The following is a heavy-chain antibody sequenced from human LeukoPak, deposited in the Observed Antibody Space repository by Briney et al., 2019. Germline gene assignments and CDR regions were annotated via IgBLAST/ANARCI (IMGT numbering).Heavy chain of an antibody. D-gene: IGHD3-9*01. CDR2: ISGSGGST. CDR3: HGSYFDWLLNFGY. Sequence: GGSLRLSCAASGFTFSSYAMSWVRQAPGKGLEWVSAISGSGGSTYYADSAKGRFTISRDNSKNTLYLQMNSLRAEDTAVYYCHGSYFDWLLNFGYWGQGTLVTVSS. V-gene: IGHV3-23*01. J-gene: IGHJ4*02. CDR1: GFTFSSYA.